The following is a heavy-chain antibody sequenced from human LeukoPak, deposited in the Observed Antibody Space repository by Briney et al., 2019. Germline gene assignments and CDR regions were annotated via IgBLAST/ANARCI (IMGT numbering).Heavy chain of an antibody. V-gene: IGHV3-30*04. D-gene: IGHD3-10*01. Sequence: PGGSLRLSCAASGFTFSSYAMHWVRQAPGKGLEWVAVISYDGSNKYYADSVKGRFTISRDNAKNTLYLQMNSLRAEDTAVYYCARDAMAGGYFDYWGQGALVTVSS. CDR2: ISYDGSNK. CDR1: GFTFSSYA. J-gene: IGHJ4*02. CDR3: ARDAMAGGYFDY.